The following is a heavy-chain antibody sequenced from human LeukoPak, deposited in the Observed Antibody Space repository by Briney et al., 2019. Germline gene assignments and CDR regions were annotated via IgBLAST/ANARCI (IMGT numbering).Heavy chain of an antibody. CDR1: GYNFSKYY. J-gene: IGHJ6*02. CDR2: ISAYNGNK. D-gene: IGHD2-21*02. CDR3: ARALVVTAIRYYYGMDV. V-gene: IGHV1-18*01. Sequence: ASVKVSCKASGYNFSKYYIHWVRQAPGQGLEWMGWISAYNGNKNYAQKFQGRVTMTTDTSTSTAYMELRSLRSDDTAVYYCARALVVTAIRYYYGMDVWGQGTTVTVSS.